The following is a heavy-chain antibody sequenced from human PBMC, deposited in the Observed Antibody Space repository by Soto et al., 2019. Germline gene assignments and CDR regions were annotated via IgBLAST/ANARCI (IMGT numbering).Heavy chain of an antibody. Sequence: EVQLLQSGGGLVQPGGSLRLSCAASGFTFTSYSMTWVRQTPGKGLEWVAAVNPGGYSTYYADCVKGRFTIARDNSNKAIHLQMNSLRAAATAVYYCAKDLRAGSGYDFDYRDQGTLVTVSS. V-gene: IGHV3-23*01. J-gene: IGHJ4*02. CDR2: VNPGGYST. CDR1: GFTFTSYS. D-gene: IGHD5-12*01. CDR3: AKDLRAGSGYDFDY.